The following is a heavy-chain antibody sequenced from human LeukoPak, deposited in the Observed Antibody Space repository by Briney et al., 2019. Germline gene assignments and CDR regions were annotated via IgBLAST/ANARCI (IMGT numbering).Heavy chain of an antibody. CDR3: ARDSIAVAGTIDY. V-gene: IGHV3-64*01. CDR2: ISSNGGST. D-gene: IGHD6-19*01. Sequence: GGSLRLSCAASGFTFSSYAMHWVRQAPGKGLEYVSAISSNGGSTYYANSVKGRFTIFRDNSKNTLYLQMGSLRAEDMAVYYCARDSIAVAGTIDYWGQGTLVTVSS. J-gene: IGHJ4*02. CDR1: GFTFSSYA.